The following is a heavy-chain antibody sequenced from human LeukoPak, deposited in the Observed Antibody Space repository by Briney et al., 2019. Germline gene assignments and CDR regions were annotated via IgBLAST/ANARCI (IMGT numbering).Heavy chain of an antibody. Sequence: GGSLRLSCAASGFTFSSYAMSWVRQAPGKGLEWVSSISGSGGNTYYADSVKGRFTISRDNSKNTLYMQMNSLRAEDTAVYYCAKLITHFDYWGQGTLVTVSS. CDR3: AKLITHFDY. CDR2: ISGSGGNT. V-gene: IGHV3-23*01. CDR1: GFTFSSYA. D-gene: IGHD1-20*01. J-gene: IGHJ4*02.